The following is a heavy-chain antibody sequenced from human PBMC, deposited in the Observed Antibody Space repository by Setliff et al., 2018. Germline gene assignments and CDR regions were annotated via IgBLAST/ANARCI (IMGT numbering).Heavy chain of an antibody. J-gene: IGHJ6*02. V-gene: IGHV4-38-2*01. Sequence: SETLSLTCAVSDYSISSGYYWGWIRQPPGKGLEWIGSVYYSGSTYYNPSLKSRVTISIDTSKNQFSLKLSSVTAADTAVYYCARVGGYYPYYYGMDVWGQGTTVTVSS. D-gene: IGHD3-3*01. CDR3: ARVGGYYPYYYGMDV. CDR1: DYSISSGYY. CDR2: VYYSGST.